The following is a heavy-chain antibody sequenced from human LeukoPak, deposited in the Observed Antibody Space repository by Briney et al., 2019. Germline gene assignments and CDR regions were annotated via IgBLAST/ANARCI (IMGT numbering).Heavy chain of an antibody. CDR1: GYSFTSYW. CDR2: IYPGDSDT. D-gene: IGHD2-2*01. J-gene: IGHJ5*02. V-gene: IGHV5-51*01. Sequence: GESLKISCKGSGYSFTSYWIGWVRQMPGKGLEWMGMIYPGDSDTRYSPSFQGQVTISADKSISTAYLQWRSLKASDTAMYYCARGKYCSSTSCYDGWLGSFAPWAQGTLVTVSS. CDR3: ARGKYCSSTSCYDGWLGSFAP.